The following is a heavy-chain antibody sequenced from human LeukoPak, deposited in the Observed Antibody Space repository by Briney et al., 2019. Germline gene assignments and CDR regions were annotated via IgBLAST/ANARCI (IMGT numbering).Heavy chain of an antibody. CDR1: GFTFTSSA. CDR3: ATDREYSSPWGFDY. D-gene: IGHD6-6*01. CDR2: FDPEDGET. J-gene: IGHJ4*02. Sequence: TSVKVSCKASGFTFTSSAMHWVRQAPGKGLDWMGGFDPEDGETIYAQKFQGRVTMTEDTSTDTAYMELSSLRSEDTAVYYCATDREYSSPWGFDYWGQGTLVTVSS. V-gene: IGHV1-24*01.